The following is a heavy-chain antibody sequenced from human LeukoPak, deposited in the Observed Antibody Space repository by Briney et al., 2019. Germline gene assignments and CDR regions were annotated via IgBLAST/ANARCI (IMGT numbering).Heavy chain of an antibody. J-gene: IGHJ4*02. CDR2: IYPGDSDT. Sequence: GESLKISCKGSGYSFTSYWIGWVRQMPGKGLEWMGIIYPGDSDTRYSPSFQGQVTIPADKSISTAYLQWSRLKAADTAMYYCARHGDGKYSSGWYRDDYWGQGTLVTVSS. CDR1: GYSFTSYW. V-gene: IGHV5-51*01. CDR3: ARHGDGKYSSGWYRDDY. D-gene: IGHD6-19*01.